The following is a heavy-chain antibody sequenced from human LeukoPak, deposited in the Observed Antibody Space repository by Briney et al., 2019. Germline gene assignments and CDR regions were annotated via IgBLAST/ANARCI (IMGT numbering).Heavy chain of an antibody. CDR3: ARGTSGY. Sequence: PSETLSLTCTVSGGSISRYYWSWIRQPPGKGLEWIGYIYYSGSTNYNPSLKSRVTISVDTSKNQFSLKLSSVTAADTAVYYCARGTSGYWGQGTLVTVSS. D-gene: IGHD3-3*01. CDR2: IYYSGST. CDR1: GGSISRYY. J-gene: IGHJ4*02. V-gene: IGHV4-59*01.